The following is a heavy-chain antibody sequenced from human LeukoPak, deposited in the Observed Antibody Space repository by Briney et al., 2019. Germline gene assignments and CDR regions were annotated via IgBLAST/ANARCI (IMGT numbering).Heavy chain of an antibody. J-gene: IGHJ6*02. CDR3: ARDTLAAAGVHYYYGMDV. D-gene: IGHD6-13*01. CDR1: GFTVSSNY. V-gene: IGHV3-53*01. CDR2: IYSGGST. Sequence: GGSLRLSCAASGFTVSSNYMSWVRQAPGKGLEWVSVIYSGGSTYYADSVKGRFTISRDNSKNTLYLQMNSLRAEDTAVYYCARDTLAAAGVHYYYGMDVWGQGTTVTVSS.